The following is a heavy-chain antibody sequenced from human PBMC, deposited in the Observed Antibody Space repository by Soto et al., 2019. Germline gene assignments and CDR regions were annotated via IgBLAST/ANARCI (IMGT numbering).Heavy chain of an antibody. D-gene: IGHD3-22*01. CDR3: ARDQDYYDSSGYYYYYGMDV. CDR2: IYYSGST. J-gene: IGHJ6*02. CDR1: GGSISSGGYY. V-gene: IGHV4-31*03. Sequence: SETLSLTCTVSGGSISSGGYYWSWIRQHPGKGLEWIGYIYYSGSTYYNPSPKSRVTISVDTSKNQFSLKLSSVTAADTAVYYCARDQDYYDSSGYYYYYGMDVWGQGTTVTVSS.